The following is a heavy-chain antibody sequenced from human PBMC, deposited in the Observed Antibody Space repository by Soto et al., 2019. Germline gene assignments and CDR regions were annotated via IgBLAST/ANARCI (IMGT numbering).Heavy chain of an antibody. CDR3: ARCASDGYYYYYAMDV. D-gene: IGHD2-21*01. V-gene: IGHV3-48*02. CDR2: ISGRSSAI. Sequence: EVQLVESGGGLVQPGGSLRLSCAASGFTFSTYSLTWVRQAPGKWLEWVSYISGRSSAIYYADSVKGRFTISRDNAKNSLYLQINSLRDEDTAVYYCARCASDGYYYYYAMDVWSQGTTVTVSS. J-gene: IGHJ6*02. CDR1: GFTFSTYS.